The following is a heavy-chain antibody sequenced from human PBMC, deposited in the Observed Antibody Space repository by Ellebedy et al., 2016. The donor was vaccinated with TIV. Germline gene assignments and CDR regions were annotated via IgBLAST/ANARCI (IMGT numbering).Heavy chain of an antibody. CDR3: ARDAAGFDP. V-gene: IGHV1-69*05. CDR2: IIAIFGST. CDR1: GGIFRSYA. Sequence: ASVKVSCKASGGIFRSYAISWVRQAPGQGLEWMGGIIAIFGSTNYAQKFQGRVTMTRDTSTSTVYMELSSLRYDDTAVYYCARDAAGFDPWGQGTLVTVSS. D-gene: IGHD6-13*01. J-gene: IGHJ5*02.